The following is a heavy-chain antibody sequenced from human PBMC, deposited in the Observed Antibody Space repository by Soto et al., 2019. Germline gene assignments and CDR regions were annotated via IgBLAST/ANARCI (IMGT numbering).Heavy chain of an antibody. CDR2: IYKSTTT. CDR3: ARGRYCLTGRCFPNWFDS. V-gene: IGHV4-30-4*01. CDR1: GDSISTVDYF. D-gene: IGHD2-15*01. Sequence: QVHLLESGPGLVKPSQTLSLTCSVSGDSISTVDYFWAWLRQPPGQALEYIGYIYKSTTTYYNPSCESRVAISLDTSKSQFSLNVTSVTAADTAVYFCARGRYCLTGRCFPNWFDSWGQGTLVTVSS. J-gene: IGHJ5*01.